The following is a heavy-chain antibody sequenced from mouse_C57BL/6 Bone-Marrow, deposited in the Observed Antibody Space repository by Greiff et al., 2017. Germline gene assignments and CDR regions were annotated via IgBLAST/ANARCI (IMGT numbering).Heavy chain of an antibody. CDR1: GFNIKDYY. D-gene: IGHD1-1*01. J-gene: IGHJ2*01. CDR2: IDPEDGET. Sequence: EVKLVESGAELVKPGASVKLSCTASGFNIKDYYIHWVKQRTEQGLEWIGRIDPEDGETKYAPKFQDKATITADTSSNTAYLQLSSLTSEGTAVYYCTRSLIYYGTNYWGQGTTLTVSS. CDR3: TRSLIYYGTNY. V-gene: IGHV14-2*01.